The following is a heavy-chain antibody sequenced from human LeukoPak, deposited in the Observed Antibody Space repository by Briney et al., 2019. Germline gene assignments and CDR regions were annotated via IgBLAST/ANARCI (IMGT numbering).Heavy chain of an antibody. CDR2: ISAIGGST. J-gene: IGHJ4*02. CDR3: ARDAFRSSCKLGPPDF. CDR1: GFTFSDHA. V-gene: IGHV3-23*01. Sequence: GGSLRLSCAASGFTFSDHAMSWVRQAPGKGLEWVSAISAIGGSTHYADSVKGRFTVSRDNSKNTLYLQLNSLRADDTAFYYCARDAFRSSCKLGPPDFWGQGTLVSVSS. D-gene: IGHD6-19*01.